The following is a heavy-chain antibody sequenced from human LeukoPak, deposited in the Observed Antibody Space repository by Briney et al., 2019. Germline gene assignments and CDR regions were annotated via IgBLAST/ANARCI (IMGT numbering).Heavy chain of an antibody. Sequence: GASVKVSCKASGGTFSSYAISWVRQAPGQGLEWMGGIIPIFDTANYAQKFQGRVTITADVSTSTAYMELSSLRSEDTAVYYCARDGGYCSSTSCHHDYWGQGTLVTVSS. V-gene: IGHV1-69*13. D-gene: IGHD2-2*01. J-gene: IGHJ4*02. CDR3: ARDGGYCSSTSCHHDY. CDR2: IIPIFDTA. CDR1: GGTFSSYA.